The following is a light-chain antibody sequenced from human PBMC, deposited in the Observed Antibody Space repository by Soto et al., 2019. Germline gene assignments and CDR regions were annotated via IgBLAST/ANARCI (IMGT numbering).Light chain of an antibody. CDR2: DVS. V-gene: IGLV2-14*01. CDR1: SSDVGGYNY. Sequence: QSVLTQPASVSGSPGQPITISCTGTSSDVGGYNYVSWYQQHPGKAPKLMIYDVSNRPSGVSDRFSVSKSGNTASLTISNLQAEDEADYYCSSYTSSGTYVFGTGTKVTVL. J-gene: IGLJ1*01. CDR3: SSYTSSGTYV.